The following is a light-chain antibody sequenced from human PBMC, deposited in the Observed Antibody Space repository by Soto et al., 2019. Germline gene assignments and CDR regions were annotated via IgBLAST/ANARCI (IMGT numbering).Light chain of an antibody. V-gene: IGLV2-11*01. J-gene: IGLJ1*01. Sequence: QSVLTQPRSVSGSPGQSVTISCTGTSSDVGGYNYVSWYQQHPGTAPKLMIYDVSKRPSGVPDRFSGSKSGNTASLTISGPQAEDEADYYCCSYAGSYSFVFGTGTKLTVL. CDR2: DVS. CDR3: CSYAGSYSFV. CDR1: SSDVGGYNY.